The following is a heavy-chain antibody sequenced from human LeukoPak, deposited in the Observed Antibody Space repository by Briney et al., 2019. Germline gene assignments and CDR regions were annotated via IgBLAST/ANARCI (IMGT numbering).Heavy chain of an antibody. D-gene: IGHD6-13*01. CDR2: VNPNSGVT. Sequence: ASVKVSCKASEYIFTGYYMHWVRQAPGQGLGCVGWVNPNSGVTNYAQKFQGRVTMTRDTSISTVYMELSRLRSDDTAVYYCAREDSTHHDHWGQGALVTDSS. J-gene: IGHJ4*02. CDR3: AREDSTHHDH. CDR1: EYIFTGYY. V-gene: IGHV1-2*02.